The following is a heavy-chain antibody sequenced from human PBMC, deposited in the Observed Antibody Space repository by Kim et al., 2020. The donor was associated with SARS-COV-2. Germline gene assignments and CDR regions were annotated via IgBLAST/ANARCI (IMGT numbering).Heavy chain of an antibody. CDR3: ASPKPVRGQFDY. V-gene: IGHV3-30-3*01. J-gene: IGHJ4*02. Sequence: GGSLRLSCAASGFTFSSYAMHWVRQAPGKGLEWVAVISYDGSNKYYADSVKGRFTISRDNSKNTLYLQMNSLRAEDTAVYYCASPKPVRGQFDYWGQGTLVTVSS. CDR1: GFTFSSYA. CDR2: ISYDGSNK. D-gene: IGHD4-17*01.